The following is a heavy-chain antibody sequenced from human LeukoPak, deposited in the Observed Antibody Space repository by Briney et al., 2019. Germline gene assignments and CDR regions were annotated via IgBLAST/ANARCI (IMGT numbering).Heavy chain of an antibody. V-gene: IGHV3-73*01. Sequence: GGSLKLSCAASGFTFSGSAMHWVRQASGKGLEWVGRIRSKANSYATAYAASVKGRFTLSRDDSKNTAYLQMNSLKTEDTAVYYCTRLDSSGDWGQGTLVTVSS. CDR3: TRLDSSGD. CDR2: IRSKANSYAT. J-gene: IGHJ4*02. D-gene: IGHD6-25*01. CDR1: GFTFSGSA.